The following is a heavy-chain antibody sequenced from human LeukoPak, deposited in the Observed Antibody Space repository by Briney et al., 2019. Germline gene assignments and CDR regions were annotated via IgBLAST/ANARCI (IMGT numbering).Heavy chain of an antibody. V-gene: IGHV3-48*01. CDR2: ISSSSSTI. CDR3: ARDGRTIFGVVNY. CDR1: GFTFSSYS. J-gene: IGHJ4*02. D-gene: IGHD3-3*01. Sequence: RGSLRLSCAASGFTFSSYSMNWVRQAPGKGLEWVSYISSSSSTIYYADSVKGRFTISRDNAKNSLYLQMNSLRAEDTAVYYCARDGRTIFGVVNYWGQGTLVTVSS.